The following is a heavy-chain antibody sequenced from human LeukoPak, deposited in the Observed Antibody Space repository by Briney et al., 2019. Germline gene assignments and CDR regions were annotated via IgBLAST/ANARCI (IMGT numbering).Heavy chain of an antibody. CDR1: GGSISSYY. CDR3: ASYSGYEHYFDY. D-gene: IGHD5-12*01. V-gene: IGHV4-59*01. CDR2: IYYSGST. Sequence: SETLSLTCTVSGGSISSYYWSWIRQPPRKGLEWIGYIYYSGSTNYNPSLKSRVTISVDTSKNQFSLKLSSVTAADTAVYYCASYSGYEHYFDYWGQGTLVTVSS. J-gene: IGHJ4*02.